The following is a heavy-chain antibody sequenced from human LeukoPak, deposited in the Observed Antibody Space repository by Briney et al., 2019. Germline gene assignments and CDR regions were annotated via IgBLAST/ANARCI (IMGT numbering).Heavy chain of an antibody. J-gene: IGHJ4*02. V-gene: IGHV5-51*01. CDR3: ARLPTVTNSNFDC. CDR2: IYPGDSDT. Sequence: GESLKISCKDSGYNFIGYWIGWVRQMPGKGLEWMGIIYPGDSDTRYSPSFQGQVTISADKSISTAYLQWNTLKASDTAMYYCARLPTVTNSNFDCWGQGTLVTVSS. D-gene: IGHD4-17*01. CDR1: GYNFIGYW.